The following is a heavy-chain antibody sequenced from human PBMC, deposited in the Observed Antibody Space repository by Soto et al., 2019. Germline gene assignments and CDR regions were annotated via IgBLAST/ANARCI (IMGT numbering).Heavy chain of an antibody. CDR3: ARGIARLSPRPINWFHP. D-gene: IGHD3-16*02. CDR2: IIPIFGTA. J-gene: IGHJ5*02. V-gene: IGHV1-69*13. CDR1: GGTFSSYA. Sequence: GASVKVSCKASGGTFSSYAISWVRQAPGQGLEWMGGIIPIFGTANYAQKFQGRVTITADESTSTAYMELSSLRSEDTAVYYCARGIARLSPRPINWFHPWGPGTLVTVSS.